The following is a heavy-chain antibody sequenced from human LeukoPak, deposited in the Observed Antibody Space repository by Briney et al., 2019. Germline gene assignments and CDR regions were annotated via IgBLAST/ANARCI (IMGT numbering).Heavy chain of an antibody. CDR2: IKSKTDGGTT. D-gene: IGHD3-10*01. J-gene: IGHJ4*02. Sequence: GGSLRLSCAASGFTFSNAWMNWVRQAPGKGLEWVGRIKSKTDGGTTDYAAPVKDRFTISRDDLKDTLYLQMNSLKTEDTAVYYCTTEIHYYGSGSYYPRDYWGQGTLVTVSS. V-gene: IGHV3-15*07. CDR3: TTEIHYYGSGSYYPRDY. CDR1: GFTFSNAW.